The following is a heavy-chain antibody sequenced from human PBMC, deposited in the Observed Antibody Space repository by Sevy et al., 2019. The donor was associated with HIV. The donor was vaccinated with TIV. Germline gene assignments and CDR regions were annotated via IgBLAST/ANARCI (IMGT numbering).Heavy chain of an antibody. CDR3: ARGTYYYDSSGYYHDVFDL. Sequence: GGSLRLSCAASSGFTFSSYWMSWVRQAPGKGLEWVANIKEDGSVKYYVDYVRGRFSISRDNAMNLLYLQMNSLRGEETAVYYCARGTYYYDSSGYYHDVFDLWGQGTLVTVSS. D-gene: IGHD3-22*01. V-gene: IGHV3-7*03. CDR2: IKEDGSVK. J-gene: IGHJ3*01. CDR1: GFTFSSYW.